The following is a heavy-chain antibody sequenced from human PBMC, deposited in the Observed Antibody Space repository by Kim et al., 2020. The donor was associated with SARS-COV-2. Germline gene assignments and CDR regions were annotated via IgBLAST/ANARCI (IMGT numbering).Heavy chain of an antibody. V-gene: IGHV3-33*01. D-gene: IGHD2-15*01. CDR1: GFTFSSYG. CDR2: IWYDGSNK. Sequence: GGSLRLSCAASGFTFSSYGMHWVRQAPGKGLEWVAVIWYDGSNKYYADSVKGRFTISRDNSKNTLYLQMNSLRAEDTAVYYCARDLLVRYCSGGSCYSHGPSLYYYYYGMDVWGQGTTVTVSS. J-gene: IGHJ6*02. CDR3: ARDLLVRYCSGGSCYSHGPSLYYYYYGMDV.